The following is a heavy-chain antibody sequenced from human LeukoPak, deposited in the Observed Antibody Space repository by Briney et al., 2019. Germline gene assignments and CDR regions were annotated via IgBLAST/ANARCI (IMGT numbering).Heavy chain of an antibody. CDR2: IDHRGDT. CDR1: GGSFSPYY. D-gene: IGHD5-24*01. Sequence: PSETLSLTCAVYGGSFSPYYWSWIRQSPGKGLGWIAEIDHRGDTNYNPSVKSRVTISVDTSKNQFSLKLRSLSAADTAVYYCARGATISETGYFDFWGQGTLVTVSS. V-gene: IGHV4-34*01. J-gene: IGHJ4*03. CDR3: ARGATISETGYFDF.